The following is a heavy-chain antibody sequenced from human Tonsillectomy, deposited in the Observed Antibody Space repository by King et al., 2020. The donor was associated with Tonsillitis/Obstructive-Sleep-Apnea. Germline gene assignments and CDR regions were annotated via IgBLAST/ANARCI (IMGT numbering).Heavy chain of an antibody. CDR2: IYYSGST. CDR3: ARGGAATSYYYYYMDV. CDR1: GGSISSYY. Sequence: VQLQESGPGLVKPSETLSLTCTVSGGSISSYYWSWIRQPPGKGLEWIGDIYYSGSTNYNPPLKSRVTISVDTSKNQFSLKLSSVTAADTAVYYCARGGAATSYYYYYMDVWGKGTTVTVSS. D-gene: IGHD5-24*01. J-gene: IGHJ6*03. V-gene: IGHV4-59*01.